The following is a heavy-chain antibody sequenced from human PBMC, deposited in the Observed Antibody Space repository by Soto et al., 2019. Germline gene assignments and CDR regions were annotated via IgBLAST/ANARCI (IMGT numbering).Heavy chain of an antibody. CDR1: GFTFSSYA. V-gene: IGHV3-30-3*01. J-gene: IGHJ4*02. CDR2: ISYDGSNK. Sequence: QVQLVESGGGVVQPGRSLRLSCAASGFTFSSYAMHWVRQAPGKGLEWVAVISYDGSNKYYADSVKGRFTISRDNSKNTLYLQRNSLRAEDTAVYYCAIGRSTVKIVPFDYWGQGTLVTVSS. D-gene: IGHD4-17*01. CDR3: AIGRSTVKIVPFDY.